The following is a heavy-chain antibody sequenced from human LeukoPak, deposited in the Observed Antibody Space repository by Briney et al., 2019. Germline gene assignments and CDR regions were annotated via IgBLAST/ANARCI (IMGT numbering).Heavy chain of an antibody. CDR3: ARDQVSSLDY. J-gene: IGHJ4*02. CDR2: IPYDGPDQ. Sequence: PGKSLRLSRVDSGFTFSRYAMHWVRPAPGKGLGWVAGIPYDGPDQYYSDSVKGRLTISRDFSKNTLYLQMISLRTEDTAVYYCARDQVSSLDYWGQGTLVTVSS. V-gene: IGHV3-30*04. CDR1: GFTFSRYA.